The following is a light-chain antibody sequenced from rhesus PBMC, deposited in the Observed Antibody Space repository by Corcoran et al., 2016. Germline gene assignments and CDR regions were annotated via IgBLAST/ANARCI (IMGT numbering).Light chain of an antibody. V-gene: IGKV1-74*01. J-gene: IGKJ3*01. CDR3: QHNYGTPFT. CDR2: KAS. Sequence: DIQMTQSPSSLSASVGDRVTITCRTSENVNNYLNWYQQKPRKAPKLLIYKASTLQSGVPSRFSGSGAGTDYTFTISSLQSEDVATYYCQHNYGTPFTFGPGTKLDIK. CDR1: ENVNNY.